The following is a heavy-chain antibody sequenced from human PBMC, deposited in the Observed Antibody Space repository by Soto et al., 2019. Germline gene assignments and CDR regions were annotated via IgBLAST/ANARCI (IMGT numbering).Heavy chain of an antibody. CDR2: IYPGDSDT. CDR3: ARSGYYDSSGRYYYYGMDV. Sequence: GESLKISCKGSGYSFTSYWIGWVRQMLGKGLEWMGIIYPGDSDTRYSPSFQGQVTISADKSISTAYLQWSSLKASDTAMYYCARSGYYDSSGRYYYYGMDVWGQGTTVTVSS. J-gene: IGHJ6*02. D-gene: IGHD3-22*01. V-gene: IGHV5-51*01. CDR1: GYSFTSYW.